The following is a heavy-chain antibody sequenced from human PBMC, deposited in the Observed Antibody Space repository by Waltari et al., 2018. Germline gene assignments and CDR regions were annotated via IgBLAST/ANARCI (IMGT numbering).Heavy chain of an antibody. V-gene: IGHV4-34*01. Sequence: QVQLQQWGAGLLKPSETLSLTCAVYGGSFSGYYWSWIRQPPGKGLEWFGEINHSGSTNYNPSLKSRVTISVDTSKNQFSLKLSSVTAADTAVYYCARFQLGKVGGVIVEFDYWGQGTLVTVSS. CDR2: INHSGST. CDR1: GGSFSGYY. J-gene: IGHJ4*02. D-gene: IGHD3-16*02. CDR3: ARFQLGKVGGVIVEFDY.